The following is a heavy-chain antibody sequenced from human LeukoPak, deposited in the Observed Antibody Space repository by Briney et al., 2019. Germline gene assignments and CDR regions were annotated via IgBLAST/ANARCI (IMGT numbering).Heavy chain of an antibody. CDR3: ARVVPAASNWFDP. CDR1: GGSVSSGSYY. J-gene: IGHJ5*02. Sequence: ETLSLTCTVSGGSVSSGSYYWSWIRQPPGKGLEWIGYIYYSGSTNYNPSLKSRVTISVDTSKNQFSLKLSSVTAADTAVYYCARVVPAASNWFDPWGQGTLVTVSS. V-gene: IGHV4-61*01. D-gene: IGHD2-2*01. CDR2: IYYSGST.